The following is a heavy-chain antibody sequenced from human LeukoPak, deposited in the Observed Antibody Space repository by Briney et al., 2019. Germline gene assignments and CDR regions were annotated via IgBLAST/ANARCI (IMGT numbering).Heavy chain of an antibody. D-gene: IGHD1-26*01. J-gene: IGHJ4*02. CDR1: GFSFSTVG. V-gene: IGHV3-21*01. CDR3: AREGYSGSFWSDYFDY. CDR2: ISSSENYI. Sequence: GGSLRLSCAASGFSFSTVGLNWVRQAPGKGLEWVSSISSSENYIYYSDSVKGRFTISRDNAKSSLYVQMNSLRAEDTAVYYCAREGYSGSFWSDYFDYWGQGTLVTVSS.